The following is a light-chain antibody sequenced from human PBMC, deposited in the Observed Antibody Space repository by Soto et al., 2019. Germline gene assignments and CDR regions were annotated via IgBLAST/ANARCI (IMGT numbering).Light chain of an antibody. J-gene: IGKJ2*01. V-gene: IGKV3-15*01. Sequence: EILMTQSPATLSVSPGERATLSCRASQSISSTLAWYQQKPGQAPRLLIYDAGTRATGIPARFSGGGSGTAFTLTISSLQSEDFAIYYCQQYSDWPRTFGQGTRLEIK. CDR3: QQYSDWPRT. CDR2: DAG. CDR1: QSISST.